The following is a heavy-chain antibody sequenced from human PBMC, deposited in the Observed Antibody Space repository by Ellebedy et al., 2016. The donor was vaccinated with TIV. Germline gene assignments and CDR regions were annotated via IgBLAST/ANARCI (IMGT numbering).Heavy chain of an antibody. Sequence: ASVKVSCKASGYTFTSYFIHWVRQAPGQGLEWMGIINPGGGSTRYAQKLQGRITMTRDKTTSTVYMELSSLRSEDTAVYYCARDSGTYYPFGYWGQGTLVTVSS. CDR2: INPGGGST. D-gene: IGHD1-26*01. CDR1: GYTFTSYF. CDR3: ARDSGTYYPFGY. J-gene: IGHJ4*02. V-gene: IGHV1-46*04.